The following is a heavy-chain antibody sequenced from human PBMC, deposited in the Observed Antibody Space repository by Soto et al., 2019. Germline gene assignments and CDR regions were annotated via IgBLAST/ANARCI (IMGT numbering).Heavy chain of an antibody. V-gene: IGHV4-31*03. CDR2: IYYSGST. CDR3: ARGDYGSGSYYGLWLQFDY. Sequence: QVQLQESGPGLLKPSQTLSLTCTVSGGSISSGGYYWSWIRQHPGKGLEWIGYIYYSGSTYYNPSLKSRVTISVDTSKNQFSLKLSSVTAADTAVYYCARGDYGSGSYYGLWLQFDYWGQGTLVTVSS. J-gene: IGHJ4*02. D-gene: IGHD3-10*01. CDR1: GGSISSGGYY.